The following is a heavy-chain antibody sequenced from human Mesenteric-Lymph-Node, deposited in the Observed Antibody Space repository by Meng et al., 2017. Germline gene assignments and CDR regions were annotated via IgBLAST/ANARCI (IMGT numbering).Heavy chain of an antibody. CDR3: ASWVSRGYSGYDLHHYYFYGMDV. CDR1: GYTFTSYD. J-gene: IGHJ6*02. CDR2: MNPNSGNT. D-gene: IGHD5-12*01. V-gene: IGHV1-8*01. Sequence: ASVKVSCKASGYTFTSYDSNWVRQATGQGLEWMGWMNPNSGNTGYAQKSQGRVTMTRNTSISTAYMELSSLRSEDTAVYYCASWVSRGYSGYDLHHYYFYGMDVWGQGTTVTVSS.